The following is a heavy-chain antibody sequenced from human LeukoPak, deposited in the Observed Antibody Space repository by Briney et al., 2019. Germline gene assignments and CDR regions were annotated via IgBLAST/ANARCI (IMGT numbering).Heavy chain of an antibody. J-gene: IGHJ4*02. Sequence: GGSLRLSRATSGFSFSNSWMHWVRQAPGKGLVWVSRINSDGTTTYYADSVKGRFTISRDNAKNTLFLQMNSLRPEDTALYYFARVPYLANFSTGYPHYWGQGTLVTVSS. CDR2: INSDGTTT. CDR1: GFSFSNSW. D-gene: IGHD3/OR15-3a*01. V-gene: IGHV3-74*01. CDR3: ARVPYLANFSTGYPHY.